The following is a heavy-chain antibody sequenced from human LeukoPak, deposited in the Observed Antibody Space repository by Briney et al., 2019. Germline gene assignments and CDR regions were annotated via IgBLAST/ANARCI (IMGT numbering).Heavy chain of an antibody. Sequence: SQTLSLTCTVSGGSISSGNYYWSWIRQPAGKGLEWIGRIYTSGSTNYNPSLKSRVTISVDTSKNQFSLKLSSVTAADTAVYYCARSDSSGYYYVSSAFDIWGQGTMVTVSS. CDR2: IYTSGST. CDR1: GGSISSGNYY. J-gene: IGHJ3*02. V-gene: IGHV4-61*02. CDR3: ARSDSSGYYYVSSAFDI. D-gene: IGHD3-22*01.